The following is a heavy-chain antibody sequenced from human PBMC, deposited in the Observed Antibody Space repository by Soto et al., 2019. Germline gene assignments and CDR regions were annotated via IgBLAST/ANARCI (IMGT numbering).Heavy chain of an antibody. J-gene: IGHJ6*02. V-gene: IGHV3-23*01. CDR2: ISGSGGTT. CDR3: AKGLGEFSYYGMDV. D-gene: IGHD3-10*01. CDR1: GLTFNKAW. Sequence: GGSLRLSCVASGLTFNKAWMNWVRQAPGKGLEWVSSISGSGGTTDYADPVKGRFTISRDNSKNTLYLQMNSLRAEDTAVYYCAKGLGEFSYYGMDVWGQGTTVTVSS.